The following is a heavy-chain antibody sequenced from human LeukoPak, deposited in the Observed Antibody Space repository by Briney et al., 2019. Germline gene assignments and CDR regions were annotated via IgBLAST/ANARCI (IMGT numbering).Heavy chain of an antibody. CDR3: ARGLNYYDSSGYYGNWFDP. D-gene: IGHD3-22*01. J-gene: IGHJ5*02. V-gene: IGHV1-69*05. Sequence: ASVKASCKASGGTFSSYAISWVRQAPGQGLEWMGRIIPIFGTANYAQKFQGRVTITTDESTSTAYMELSSLRSEDTAVYYCARGLNYYDSSGYYGNWFDPWGQGTLVTVSS. CDR1: GGTFSSYA. CDR2: IIPIFGTA.